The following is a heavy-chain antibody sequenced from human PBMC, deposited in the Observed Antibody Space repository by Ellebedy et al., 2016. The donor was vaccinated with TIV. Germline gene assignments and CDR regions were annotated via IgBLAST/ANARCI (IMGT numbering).Heavy chain of an antibody. CDR3: VNDYTFY. CDR2: ITSGGDST. D-gene: IGHD2/OR15-2a*01. Sequence: PGGSLRLSCGASGFTFSNYAMSRVRQAPGKGLEWVSAITSGGDSTYYADSAKGRFTISRDNSKNTLFLQMNSLRAEDTAVYFCVNDYTFYWGQGTLVTVSS. CDR1: GFTFSNYA. V-gene: IGHV3-23*01. J-gene: IGHJ4*02.